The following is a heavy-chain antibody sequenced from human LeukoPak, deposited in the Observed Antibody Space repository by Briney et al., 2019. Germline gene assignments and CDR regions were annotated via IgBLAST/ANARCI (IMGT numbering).Heavy chain of an antibody. Sequence: GGSLRLSCAASGFTFSSYAMTWVRQAPGKGLEWVSSISGSGGNTYFADSVKGRFTISRDNSKDTLYLQMNSLRAEDTAVYFCAKGVLTTLTPFDYWGQGTLVTVSS. D-gene: IGHD4-11*01. CDR2: ISGSGGNT. CDR1: GFTFSSYA. V-gene: IGHV3-23*01. J-gene: IGHJ4*02. CDR3: AKGVLTTLTPFDY.